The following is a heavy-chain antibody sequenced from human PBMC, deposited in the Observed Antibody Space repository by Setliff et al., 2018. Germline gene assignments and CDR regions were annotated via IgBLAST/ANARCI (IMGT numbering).Heavy chain of an antibody. D-gene: IGHD5-12*01. V-gene: IGHV4-39*01. CDR1: GGSISSRCYY. CDR3: ARYQAATMLNY. CDR2: IFNSGST. Sequence: SETLSLTCTVSGGSISSRCYYWAWIRQPPGKGLECIGTIFNSGSTFYSPSLKSRVTMSVDTSKNQLSLEVSSVTAADTAVYYCARYQAATMLNYWGQGTLVTVSS. J-gene: IGHJ4*02.